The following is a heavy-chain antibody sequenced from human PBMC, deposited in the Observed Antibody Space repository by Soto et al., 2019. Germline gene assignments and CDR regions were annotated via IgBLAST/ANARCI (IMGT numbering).Heavy chain of an antibody. V-gene: IGHV4-34*01. J-gene: IGHJ5*02. CDR2: INHSGST. D-gene: IGHD6-19*01. Sequence: LSLTCSVSGDYIHVGGYYWTWIRQPPGKGLEWIGEINHSGSTNYNPSLKSRVTISVDTSKNQFSLKLISVTAADTAVYYCARTKGYSSGWYSGNWFEPWGQGVLVTVSS. CDR1: GDYIHVGGYY. CDR3: ARTKGYSSGWYSGNWFEP.